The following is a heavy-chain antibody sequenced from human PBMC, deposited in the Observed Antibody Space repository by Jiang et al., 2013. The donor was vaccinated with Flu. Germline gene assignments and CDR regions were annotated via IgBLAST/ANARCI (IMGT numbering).Heavy chain of an antibody. CDR2: IWYDGSNK. D-gene: IGHD4-17*01. V-gene: IGHV3-33*01. CDR3: ARETGYGELKTPFDY. Sequence: VQLLESGGGVVQPGRSLRLSCAASGFTFSSYGMHWVRQAPGKGLEWVAVIWYDGSNKYYADSVKGRFTISRDNSKNTLYLQMNSLRAEDTAVYYCARETGYGELKTPFDYVGPGNPGPPSP. J-gene: IGHJ4*02. CDR1: GFTFSSYG.